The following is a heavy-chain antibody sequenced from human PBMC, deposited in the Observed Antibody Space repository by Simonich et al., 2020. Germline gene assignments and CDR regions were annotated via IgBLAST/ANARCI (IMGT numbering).Heavy chain of an antibody. CDR3: ARGLIGGSYYY. CDR1: GGSFSGYY. D-gene: IGHD1-26*01. CDR2: INHRENN. J-gene: IGHJ4*02. V-gene: IGHV4-34*01. Sequence: QVQLQQWGAGLLKPSETLSLTCAVYGGSFSGYYWSWIRQPPGKGLEWIGEINHRENNNYNPALKSRVTISVDTSKNQFSLKLSSVTAADTAVYYCARGLIGGSYYYWGQGTLVTVSS.